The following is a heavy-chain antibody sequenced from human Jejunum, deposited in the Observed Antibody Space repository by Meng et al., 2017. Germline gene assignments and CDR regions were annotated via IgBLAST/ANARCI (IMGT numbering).Heavy chain of an antibody. CDR3: ARTMTDFYDSSGYSHFDY. V-gene: IGHV4-30-4*01. CDR1: GGSIYGAAYS. Sequence: QVQLQESGPGPVNPSQTLSLTCTASGGSIYGAAYSWSWIRQPPGKGLEWIGDIFYSGTSHYNPSLKSRVFMSVDTSKNQFSLKLISVTAADTAVYYCARTMTDFYDSSGYSHFDYWGQGTLVTVSS. J-gene: IGHJ4*02. D-gene: IGHD3-22*01. CDR2: IFYSGTS.